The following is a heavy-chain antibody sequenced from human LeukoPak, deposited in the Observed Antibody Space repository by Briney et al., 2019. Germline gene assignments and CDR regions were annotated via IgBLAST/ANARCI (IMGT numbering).Heavy chain of an antibody. J-gene: IGHJ4*02. V-gene: IGHV3-30*02. CDR3: AKDSSSWTMGYFDY. D-gene: IGHD6-13*01. Sequence: PGGSLRLSCAASGFTFSSYAMHWVRQAPGKGLEWVAFIRYDGSNKYYADSVKGRFTISRDNSKNTLYLQMNSLRAEDTAVYYCAKDSSSWTMGYFDYWGQGTLVTVSS. CDR2: IRYDGSNK. CDR1: GFTFSSYA.